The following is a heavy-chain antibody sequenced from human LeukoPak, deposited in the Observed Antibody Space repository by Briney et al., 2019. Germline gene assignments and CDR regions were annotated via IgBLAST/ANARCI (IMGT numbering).Heavy chain of an antibody. D-gene: IGHD3-16*01. V-gene: IGHV3-74*01. CDR3: ARTSPTSHFDF. CDR2: INGDGSNS. J-gene: IGHJ4*02. Sequence: PGGSLRLSCVASGFTFTTYWMHWVRQAPGKGLVWVSRINGDGSNSNYADSVNGRFTISRDNARNTLYLQMSGLRAEDTALYYCARTSPTSHFDFWGQGTLVTVSS. CDR1: GFTFTTYW.